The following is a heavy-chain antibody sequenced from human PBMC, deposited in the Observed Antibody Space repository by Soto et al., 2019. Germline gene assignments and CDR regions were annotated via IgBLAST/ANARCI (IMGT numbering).Heavy chain of an antibody. J-gene: IGHJ4*02. CDR2: ISGGGENT. CDR3: ANSWNYCGDDCYTYYFDY. D-gene: IGHD2-21*02. V-gene: IGHV3-23*01. CDR1: GFTFRSYA. Sequence: PGGSLRLSCAASGFTFRSYAMSWVRQAPGKGLEWVSAISGGGENTYYADSVRGRFTISRDNSKNTLFLQMKDLRAEDTALYYCANSWNYCGDDCYTYYFDYWGQGALVTVSS.